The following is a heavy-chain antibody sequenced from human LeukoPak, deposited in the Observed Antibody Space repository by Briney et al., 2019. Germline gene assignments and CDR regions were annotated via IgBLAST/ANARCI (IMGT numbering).Heavy chain of an antibody. J-gene: IGHJ6*02. CDR1: GFTFSSYS. CDR2: ISSSSSTI. V-gene: IGHV3-48*04. CDR3: ARDYYGSGIYGMDV. Sequence: GGSLRLSCAASGFTFSSYSMNWVRQAPGKGLEWVSYISSSSSTIYYADSVKGRFTISRDNAKNSLYLQMNSLRAEDTAVYYCARDYYGSGIYGMDVWGQGTTVTVSS. D-gene: IGHD3-10*01.